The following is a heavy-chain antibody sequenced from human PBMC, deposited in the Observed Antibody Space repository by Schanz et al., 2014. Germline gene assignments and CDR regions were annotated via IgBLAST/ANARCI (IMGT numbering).Heavy chain of an antibody. CDR2: IMPLRGIG. CDR3: ARGTMPGTFDI. Sequence: QVQLVQSGPEVKKPGSSVKVSCQAFGDTFSKYNIMWVRQVPGQGLEWLGRIMPLRGIGNNAWKFQDRLTITADTSTTTAYMELSGLRSEDTAVYYCARGTMPGTFDIWGQGTMVNVSA. CDR1: GDTFSKYN. J-gene: IGHJ3*02. V-gene: IGHV1-69*02. D-gene: IGHD2-2*01.